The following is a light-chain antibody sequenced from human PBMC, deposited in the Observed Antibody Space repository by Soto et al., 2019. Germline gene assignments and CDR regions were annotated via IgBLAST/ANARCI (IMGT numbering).Light chain of an antibody. CDR1: SSDVGGYNY. CDR2: DVS. J-gene: IGLJ1*01. V-gene: IGLV2-14*03. CDR3: SSYTSSSTYV. Sequence: QSALTQPASVSGSPGQSITISCTGTSSDVGGYNYVSWYQQHPDKVPKLLIYDVSDRPSGVSYRFSGSKSGNTASLTISGLQAEDEADYYCSSYTSSSTYVFGTGTKVTVL.